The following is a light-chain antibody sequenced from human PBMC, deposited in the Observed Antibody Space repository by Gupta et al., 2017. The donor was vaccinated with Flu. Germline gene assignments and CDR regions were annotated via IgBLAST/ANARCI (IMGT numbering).Light chain of an antibody. CDR1: QSLVYKNGFTY. CDR3: MRGPPSFT. Sequence: VVMSQSPLSLSVTLGQAASIPFRSSQSLVYKNGFTYLTWFQQRPAQSPRRLIYEVSNRDSGVPDRFSGRGSVTEFIIKLRRGESEDVGVEYCMRGPPSFTFGWGTRLEIK. CDR2: EVS. V-gene: IGKV2-30*01. J-gene: IGKJ4*01.